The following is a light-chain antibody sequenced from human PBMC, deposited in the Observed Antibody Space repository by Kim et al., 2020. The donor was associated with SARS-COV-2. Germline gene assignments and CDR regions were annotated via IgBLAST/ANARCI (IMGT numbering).Light chain of an antibody. CDR3: QQYGSSPFT. Sequence: SPGERAHLSCRASQSVSSSYLAWYQQKPGQAPRLLSYGASSRATGIPDRFSGSGSGTDFTLTISRLEPEDFAVYYCQQYGSSPFTFGGGTKVDIK. V-gene: IGKV3-20*01. J-gene: IGKJ4*01. CDR1: QSVSSSY. CDR2: GAS.